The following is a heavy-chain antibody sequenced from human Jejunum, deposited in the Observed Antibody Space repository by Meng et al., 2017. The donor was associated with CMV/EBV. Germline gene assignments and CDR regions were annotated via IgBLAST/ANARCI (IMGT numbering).Heavy chain of an antibody. J-gene: IGHJ4*02. Sequence: FPFITYEMNCVRQAPGKGLEWVSFITANAKIVYYADSVKGRFTISRDNAKNSLYLQMSSLRAEDTAIYYCARDAPTTYKGGNFDYWGQGALVTVSS. CDR1: FPFITYE. CDR2: ITANAKIV. CDR3: ARDAPTTYKGGNFDY. V-gene: IGHV3-48*03. D-gene: IGHD2/OR15-2a*01.